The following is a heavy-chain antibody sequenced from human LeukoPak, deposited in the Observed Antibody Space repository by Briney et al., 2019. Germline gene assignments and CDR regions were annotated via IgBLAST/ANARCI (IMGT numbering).Heavy chain of an antibody. D-gene: IGHD6-19*01. CDR1: GGSISSYY. J-gene: IGHJ4*02. CDR3: ARGDSSGWYYFDY. CDR2: IYYRGTT. V-gene: IGHV4-59*08. Sequence: PSETLSLTCTVSGGSISSYYWRWIRQPPGKGLEWIGYIYYRGTTNYNPSLKSRVTISVDTSKNHFSLRLNSVTAADTAVYYCARGDSSGWYYFDYWGQGTLVTVSS.